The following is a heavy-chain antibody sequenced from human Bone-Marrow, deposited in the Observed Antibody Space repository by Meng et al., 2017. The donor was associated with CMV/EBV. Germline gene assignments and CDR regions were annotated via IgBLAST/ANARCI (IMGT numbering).Heavy chain of an antibody. CDR1: GYTFSDYY. CDR2: ISPVSGST. D-gene: IGHD3-16*01. V-gene: IGHV1-2*06. J-gene: IGHJ4*02. Sequence: SCQASGYTFSDYYIHWVRQAPGQGLEWMGRISPVSGSTIYAQKFQGRVTMTSDPSITTAYMDLSGLTSDDMAVYYCARIEGGFSTLGDWGQGTLVTVSS. CDR3: ARIEGGFSTLGD.